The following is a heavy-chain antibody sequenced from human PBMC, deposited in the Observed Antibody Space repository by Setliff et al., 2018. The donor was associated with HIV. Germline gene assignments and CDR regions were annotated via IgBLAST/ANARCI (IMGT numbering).Heavy chain of an antibody. CDR2: ISPNFGHT. Sequence: ASVKVSCKASGYTFIIYGISWVRQAPGHGLEWMGWISPNFGHTKYAKKFLDRVTMTIDTATSRAYMELRSLRSDDTAVYFCARLGGGWSDSYYYAMDIWGQGTTVTVSS. V-gene: IGHV1-18*04. D-gene: IGHD6-19*01. J-gene: IGHJ6*02. CDR1: GYTFIIYG. CDR3: ARLGGGWSDSYYYAMDI.